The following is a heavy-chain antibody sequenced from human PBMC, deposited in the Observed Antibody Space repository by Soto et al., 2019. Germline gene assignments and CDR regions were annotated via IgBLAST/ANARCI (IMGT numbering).Heavy chain of an antibody. J-gene: IGHJ4*02. CDR1: GFTFSSYE. V-gene: IGHV3-48*03. D-gene: IGHD5-18*01. CDR2: ISSSGSTI. CDR3: ASFDTAMGDFDY. Sequence: PVGSLRLSCAASGFTFSSYEMNWVRQAPGKGLEWVSYISSSGSTIYYADSVKGRFTISRDNAKNSLYLQMNSLRAEDTAVYYCASFDTAMGDFDYWGQGTLVTVSS.